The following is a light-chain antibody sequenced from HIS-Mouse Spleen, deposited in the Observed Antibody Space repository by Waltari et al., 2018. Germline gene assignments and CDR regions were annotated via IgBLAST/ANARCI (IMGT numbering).Light chain of an antibody. CDR2: EVG. CDR1: SSDVGGYNY. Sequence: QSALTQPASGSGSPGQSITISCTGTSSDVGGYNYVPWYQQHPGKAPNRMIYEVGKRPSGVSNRFSGSKSGNTASLTISGLQAEDEADYYCSSYTSSSTVVFGGGTKLTVL. J-gene: IGLJ2*01. CDR3: SSYTSSSTVV. V-gene: IGLV2-14*01.